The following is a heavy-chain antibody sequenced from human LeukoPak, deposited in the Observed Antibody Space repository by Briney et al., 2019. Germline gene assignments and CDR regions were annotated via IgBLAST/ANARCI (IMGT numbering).Heavy chain of an antibody. J-gene: IGHJ2*01. D-gene: IGHD3-9*01. CDR2: IYYSGST. V-gene: IGHV4-39*01. CDR3: ARQYQLRYFDWLLYWYFDL. CDR1: GGSISSSSYY. Sequence: SETLSLTCTVSGGSISSSSYYWGWIRQPPGKGLEWIGSIYYSGSTYYNPPLKSRVTISVDTSKNQFSLKLSSVTAADTAVYYCARQYQLRYFDWLLYWYFDLWGRGTLVTVSS.